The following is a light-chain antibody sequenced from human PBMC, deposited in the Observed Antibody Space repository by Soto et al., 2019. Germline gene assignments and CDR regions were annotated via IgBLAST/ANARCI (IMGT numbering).Light chain of an antibody. CDR2: EVS. CDR1: SSDVGGYNY. Sequence: QSVRTQPASVSGSPGQSITISCTGTSSDVGGYNYVSWYQQHPGKAPKLMIYEVSNRPSGVSNRFSGSKSGNTASLTISGLQAEDEADYYCSSYTRSSTLVFGTGTKVTVL. CDR3: SSYTRSSTLV. V-gene: IGLV2-14*01. J-gene: IGLJ1*01.